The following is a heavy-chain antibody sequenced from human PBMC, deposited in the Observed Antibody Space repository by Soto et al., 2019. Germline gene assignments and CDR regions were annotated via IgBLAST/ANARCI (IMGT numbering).Heavy chain of an antibody. CDR3: ARTRGHCSSTSCYYYGMDV. D-gene: IGHD2-2*01. CDR2: IWYDGSNK. Sequence: QVQLVESGGGVVQPGRSLRLSCAASGFTFSSYGMHWVRQAPGKGLEWVAVIWYDGSNKYYADSVKGRFTISRDNSTNTLYLQMNSLRAEDTAVYYCARTRGHCSSTSCYYYGMDVWGQGTTVTVSS. CDR1: GFTFSSYG. V-gene: IGHV3-33*01. J-gene: IGHJ6*02.